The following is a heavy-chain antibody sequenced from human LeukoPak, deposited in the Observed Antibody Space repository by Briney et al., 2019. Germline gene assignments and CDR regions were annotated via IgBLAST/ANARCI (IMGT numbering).Heavy chain of an antibody. V-gene: IGHV3-64*01. J-gene: IGHJ4*02. CDR2: ISSNGGST. D-gene: IGHD2-8*01. Sequence: GGSLRLSCAASGFTFSSYVMHWVRQAPGKGLEYVSAISSNGGSTYYPNSVKGRFTISRDNTKNTLYLQMGSLRAEDMAIYYCARSKRYCTNGISYTNGGFDHWGQGTLVTVSS. CDR1: GFTFSSYV. CDR3: ARSKRYCTNGISYTNGGFDH.